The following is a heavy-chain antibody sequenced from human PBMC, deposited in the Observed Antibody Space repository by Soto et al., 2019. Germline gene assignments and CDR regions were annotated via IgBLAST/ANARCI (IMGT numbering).Heavy chain of an antibody. V-gene: IGHV3-23*01. CDR3: AKVVVVAATPRHFDY. J-gene: IGHJ4*02. CDR1: GFTFSSYA. D-gene: IGHD2-15*01. Sequence: EVQLLESGGGLVQPGGSLRLSCAASGFTFSSYAMSWVRQAPGKGLEWVSAISGSGGSTYYADSVKGRFTISSDNSKYTLYVQMTGLRADDTAVYYGAKVVVVAATPRHFDYWGQGTLVTVSS. CDR2: ISGSGGST.